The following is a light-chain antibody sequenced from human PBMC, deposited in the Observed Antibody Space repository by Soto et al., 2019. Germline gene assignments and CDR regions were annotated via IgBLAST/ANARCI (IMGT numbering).Light chain of an antibody. CDR1: KNDIGVYDF. V-gene: IGLV2-8*01. Sequence: SALTQPPSASGSPGQSVTISCTGTKNDIGVYDFVSWYQHHPGKAPRLIIYEVVQRPSGVPDRFSGSKSGNTASLTVSGLQAADEGDYFCKSYAGSNTYVFGSGTK. CDR2: EVV. CDR3: KSYAGSNTYV. J-gene: IGLJ1*01.